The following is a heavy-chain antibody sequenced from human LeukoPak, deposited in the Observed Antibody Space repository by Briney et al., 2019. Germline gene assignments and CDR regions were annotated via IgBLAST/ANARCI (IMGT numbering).Heavy chain of an antibody. CDR3: VKRVYTSVSFDC. V-gene: IGHV3-64D*06. D-gene: IGHD6-19*01. CDR2: ISSNGGST. CDR1: GFTFSSYA. Sequence: PGGSLRLSCSASGFTFSSYAMHWVRQAPGKGLEYVSAISSNGGSTYYADSVKGRFAISRDNSKNTLYLQMNSLRAEDTALYYCVKRVYTSVSFDCWGQGTLVTVSS. J-gene: IGHJ4*02.